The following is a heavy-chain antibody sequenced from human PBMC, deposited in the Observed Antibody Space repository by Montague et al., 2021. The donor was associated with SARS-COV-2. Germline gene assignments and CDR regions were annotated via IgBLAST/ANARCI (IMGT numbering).Heavy chain of an antibody. V-gene: IGHV4-34*01. CDR3: ARFAYRLLFISSYYGMDV. Sequence: SETLSLTCSSLVWWYCGADWRWTRLHPRHELKSFAEISQRGSTNYNPSLKSRVTISIDTSKSQFSLKLSSVTAADTAVYYCARFAYRLLFISSYYGMDVWGQGTTVTVSS. J-gene: IGHJ6*02. CDR2: ISQRGST. CDR1: VWWYCGAD. D-gene: IGHD2-2*01.